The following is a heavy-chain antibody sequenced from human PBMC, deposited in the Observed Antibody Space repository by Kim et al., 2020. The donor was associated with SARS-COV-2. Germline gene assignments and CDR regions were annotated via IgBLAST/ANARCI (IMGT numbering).Heavy chain of an antibody. CDR1: GYTFTSYA. V-gene: IGHV1-3*01. D-gene: IGHD3-10*01. J-gene: IGHJ5*02. Sequence: ASVKVSCKASGYTFTSYAMHWVRQAPGQRLEWMGWINAGNCNTKYSQKFQGRVTITRDTSASTAYMELSSLRSEDTAVYYCARDHTMVRDLMGVYWFDPWGQGTLVTVSS. CDR3: ARDHTMVRDLMGVYWFDP. CDR2: INAGNCNT.